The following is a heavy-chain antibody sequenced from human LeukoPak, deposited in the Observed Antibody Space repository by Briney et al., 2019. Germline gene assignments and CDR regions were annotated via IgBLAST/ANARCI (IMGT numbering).Heavy chain of an antibody. D-gene: IGHD3-10*01. Sequence: SETLSLTCAVYGGSFSGYYWSWIRQPPGKGLEWIGEINHSGSTNYNPSLKSRVTISVDTSKNQFSLKLSSVTAADTAVYYCARLPYGSGSYNDYWGQGTLVTVSS. CDR1: GGSFSGYY. J-gene: IGHJ4*02. V-gene: IGHV4-34*01. CDR2: INHSGST. CDR3: ARLPYGSGSYNDY.